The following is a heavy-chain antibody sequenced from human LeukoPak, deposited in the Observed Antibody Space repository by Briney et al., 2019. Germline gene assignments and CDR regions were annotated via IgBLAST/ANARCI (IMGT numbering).Heavy chain of an antibody. CDR3: ARDPTYYDILTGYFFQDGMDV. CDR1: GFTFSSYW. V-gene: IGHV3-7*01. CDR2: IKQEGSEK. Sequence: PGGSLRLSCAACGFTFSSYWMSGVRQAPGKGLEGVANIKQEGSEKYYVDSVKGRFTISRDNAKNSLYLQMNSLRAEDTAVYYCARDPTYYDILTGYFFQDGMDVWGQGTTVTVSS. J-gene: IGHJ6*02. D-gene: IGHD3-9*01.